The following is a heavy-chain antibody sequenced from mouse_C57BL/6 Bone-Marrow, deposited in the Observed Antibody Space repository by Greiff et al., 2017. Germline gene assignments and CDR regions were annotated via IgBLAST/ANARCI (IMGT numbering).Heavy chain of an antibody. Sequence: VQLQQPGAELVKPGASVKLSCKASGYTFTSYWMHWVKQRPGQGLEWIGIIHPNSGSANYNEKFKSKATLTVDTSSSTAYMKLSSLTSEDSAVYYCARPLTAYWGQGTLVTVSA. D-gene: IGHD2-12*01. CDR3: ARPLTAY. V-gene: IGHV1-64*01. J-gene: IGHJ3*01. CDR2: IHPNSGSA. CDR1: GYTFTSYW.